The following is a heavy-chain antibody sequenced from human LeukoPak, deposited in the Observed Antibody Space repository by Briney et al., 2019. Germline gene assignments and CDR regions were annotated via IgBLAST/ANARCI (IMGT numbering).Heavy chain of an antibody. CDR2: MNPYTGKT. J-gene: IGHJ3*02. CDR1: GYTFTNFD. V-gene: IGHV1-8*03. D-gene: IGHD3-22*01. CDR3: ASYYYDGELGI. Sequence: GASVKVSCKTSGYTFTNFDINWVRQATGQGLEWLGWMNPYTGKTGYAQKFQGRVTFTGDTSIRTAYMEVSSLRSEDTAVYYCASYYYDGELGIWGQGTMVTVSS.